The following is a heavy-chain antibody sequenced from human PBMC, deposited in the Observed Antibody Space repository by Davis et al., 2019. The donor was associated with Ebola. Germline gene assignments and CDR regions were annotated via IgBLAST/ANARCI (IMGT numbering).Heavy chain of an antibody. CDR2: IYYSGST. Sequence: SETLSLTCTVSGGSISSSSYYWGWIRQPPGKGLEWIGSIYYSGSTYYNPSLKSRVTISVDTSKNQFSLKLSSVTAADTAVYYCARHVGYCTNGVCYPIHNWFDPWGQGTLVTVSS. J-gene: IGHJ5*02. CDR3: ARHVGYCTNGVCYPIHNWFDP. D-gene: IGHD2-8*01. V-gene: IGHV4-39*01. CDR1: GGSISSSSYY.